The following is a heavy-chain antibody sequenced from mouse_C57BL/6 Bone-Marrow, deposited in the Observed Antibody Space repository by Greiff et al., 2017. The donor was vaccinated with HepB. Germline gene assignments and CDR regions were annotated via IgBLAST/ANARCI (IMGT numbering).Heavy chain of an antibody. Sequence: QVQLQQPGAELVRPGTSVKLSCKASGYTFTSYWMHWVKQRPGQGLEWIGVIDPSDSYTNYNQKFKGKATLTVDTSSSTAYMQLSSLTSEDSAVYYCARWGGYYGSRIYWGQGTTLTVSS. J-gene: IGHJ2*01. CDR1: GYTFTSYW. CDR3: ARWGGYYGSRIY. V-gene: IGHV1-59*01. CDR2: IDPSDSYT. D-gene: IGHD1-1*01.